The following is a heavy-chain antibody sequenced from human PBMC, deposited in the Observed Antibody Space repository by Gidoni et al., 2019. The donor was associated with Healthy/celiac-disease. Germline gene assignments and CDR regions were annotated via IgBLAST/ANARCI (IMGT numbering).Heavy chain of an antibody. D-gene: IGHD3-10*01. J-gene: IGHJ6*02. CDR1: GYTFTSYG. Sequence: QVQLVQSGAEVKKPGASVKVSCKASGYTFTSYGISWVRQAPGQGLEWMGWISAYNGNTNYAQKLQGRVTMTTDTSTSTAYMELRSLRSDDTAVYYCARGDTYYYGSGSYSYYYYGMDVWGQGTTVTVSS. CDR2: ISAYNGNT. CDR3: ARGDTYYYGSGSYSYYYYGMDV. V-gene: IGHV1-18*01.